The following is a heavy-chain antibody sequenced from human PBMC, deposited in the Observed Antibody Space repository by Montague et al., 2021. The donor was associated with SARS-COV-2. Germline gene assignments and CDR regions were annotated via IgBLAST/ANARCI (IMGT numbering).Heavy chain of an antibody. CDR1: GGSISGYY. J-gene: IGHJ6*02. CDR3: AGRYRWATEV. D-gene: IGHD5-12*01. Sequence: SETLSLTCSVSGGSISGYYWSWIRQPPGKGLEWIGYIYYSGSINXNPSLKSRLTISVDTSKNQFSLKLSSVTAADTAVYYCAGRYRWATEVWGQGTTVTVSS. V-gene: IGHV4-59*08. CDR2: IYYSGSI.